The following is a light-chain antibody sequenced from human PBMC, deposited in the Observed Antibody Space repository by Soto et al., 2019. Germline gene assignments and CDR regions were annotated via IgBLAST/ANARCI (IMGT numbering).Light chain of an antibody. J-gene: IGKJ1*01. Sequence: DIVMTQSPDSLAVSLGERATINCKSSQSVLYRSNNKNYLAWYQHKPGQPPKLLIYWASTRESGVPDRFSGSGSGTDFNLTISSLQAEDVAVYYCQQYYSTPWTFGQGTKVEIK. CDR1: QSVLYRSNNKNY. CDR3: QQYYSTPWT. CDR2: WAS. V-gene: IGKV4-1*01.